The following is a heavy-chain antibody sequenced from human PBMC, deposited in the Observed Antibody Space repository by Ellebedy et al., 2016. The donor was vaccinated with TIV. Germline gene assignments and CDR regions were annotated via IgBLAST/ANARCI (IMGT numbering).Heavy chain of an antibody. J-gene: IGHJ4*02. V-gene: IGHV4-4*02. D-gene: IGHD1-26*01. Sequence: MPSETLSLTCAVSGGPIISDNWWSWVRQPPGKGLEWIGEVFHSGSTNFNPSLKSRVTISVDKSKDQFSLRLSSVTAADTALYYCASNGKLGATLRYDSWGQGTLVTVSS. CDR3: ASNGKLGATLRYDS. CDR1: GGPIISDNW. CDR2: VFHSGST.